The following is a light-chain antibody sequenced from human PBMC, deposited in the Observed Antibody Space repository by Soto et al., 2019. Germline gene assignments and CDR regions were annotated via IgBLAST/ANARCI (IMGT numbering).Light chain of an antibody. Sequence: EIVLTQSPGTLSLSPWERATLSCRASQSITCSNLAWYQQKPGQAPRLLIYVASRIATGTTDRFSGRGSGTDVTLTISRLEPQDFAVYYRQQYGSSPITFGQGTRLEIK. CDR3: QQYGSSPIT. CDR1: QSITCSN. CDR2: VAS. V-gene: IGKV3-20*01. J-gene: IGKJ5*01.